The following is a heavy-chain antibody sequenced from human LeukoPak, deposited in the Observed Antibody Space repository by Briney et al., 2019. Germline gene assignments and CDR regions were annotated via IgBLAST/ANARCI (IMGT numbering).Heavy chain of an antibody. Sequence: GGSLRLSCAASGFTFSRYGMHWVRQAPGKGLEWVAVIWYDGSNKYYTDSVKGRFTISRDNSKNTLYLQMNSLRVEDTAVYYCARWGSGKSFDYWGQGTLVTVSS. CDR1: GFTFSRYG. CDR2: IWYDGSNK. J-gene: IGHJ4*02. V-gene: IGHV3-33*08. D-gene: IGHD3-10*01. CDR3: ARWGSGKSFDY.